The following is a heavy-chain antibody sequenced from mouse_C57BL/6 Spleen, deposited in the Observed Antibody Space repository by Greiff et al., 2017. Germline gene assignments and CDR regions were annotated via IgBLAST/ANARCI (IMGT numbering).Heavy chain of an antibody. J-gene: IGHJ4*01. CDR1: GYTFTSYW. V-gene: IGHV1-55*01. Sequence: QVHVKQSGAELVKPGASVKMSCKASGYTFTSYWITWVKQRPGQGLEWIGDIYPGSGSKNYNEKFKSKATLTVDTSSSTAYMQLSSLTSEDSAVYYCARVYYDYDLYAMDYWGQGTSVTVSS. CDR2: IYPGSGSK. D-gene: IGHD2-4*01. CDR3: ARVYYDYDLYAMDY.